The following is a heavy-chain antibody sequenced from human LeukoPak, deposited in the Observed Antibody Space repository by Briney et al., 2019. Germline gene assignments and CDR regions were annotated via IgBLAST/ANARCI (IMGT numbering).Heavy chain of an antibody. CDR3: AELGITMIGGV. CDR2: ISSSGSTI. CDR1: GFTFSNYA. D-gene: IGHD3-10*02. J-gene: IGHJ6*04. Sequence: PGGSLRLSCAASGFTFSNYAMRWVRQAPGKGLEWVSYISSSGSTIYYADSVKGRFTISRDNAKNSLYLQMNSLRAEDTAVYYCAELGITMIGGVWGKGTTVTISS. V-gene: IGHV3-48*03.